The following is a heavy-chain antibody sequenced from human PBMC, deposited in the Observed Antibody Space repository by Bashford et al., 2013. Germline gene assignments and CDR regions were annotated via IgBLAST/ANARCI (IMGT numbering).Heavy chain of an antibody. V-gene: IGHV4-38-2*01. D-gene: IGHD6-25*01. Sequence: SSETLSLTCAVSGYSISSGYYWGWIRQPPGKGLEWIGSIYHSGSTYYNPSLKSRVTISVDTSKNQFSLKLSSVTAADTAVYYCARSSAATSGIFDYWGQGTLVTVSS. CDR3: ARSSAATSGIFDY. CDR1: GYSISSGYY. CDR2: IYHSGST. J-gene: IGHJ4*02.